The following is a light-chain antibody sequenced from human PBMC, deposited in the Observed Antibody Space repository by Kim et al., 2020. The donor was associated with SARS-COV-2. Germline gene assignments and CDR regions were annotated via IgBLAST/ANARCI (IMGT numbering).Light chain of an antibody. V-gene: IGLV2-18*02. CDR3: SSYTSISTVL. CDR1: SSDVGSYNR. CDR2: EVT. J-gene: IGLJ2*01. Sequence: QSALTQPPSVSGSPGQSVTISCTGTSSDVGSYNRVSWYQQPPGTAPKLMIYEVTNRPSGVPDRFSGSKSGNTASLTISGLQAEDESDYYCSSYTSISTVLFGGGTPLTAL.